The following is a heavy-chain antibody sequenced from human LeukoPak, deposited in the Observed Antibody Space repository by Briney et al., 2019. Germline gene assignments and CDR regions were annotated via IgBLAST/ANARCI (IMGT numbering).Heavy chain of an antibody. Sequence: PSETLSLTCTVSGGSISSYYWSWIRQPPGKGLEWIGYIYYSGSTNYNPSLKSRVTISVDTSKNQFSLKLSSVTAADTAVYYCARARRGYFQHWGQGTLVTVSS. CDR1: GGSISSYY. CDR2: IYYSGST. V-gene: IGHV4-59*01. J-gene: IGHJ1*01. CDR3: ARARRGYFQH.